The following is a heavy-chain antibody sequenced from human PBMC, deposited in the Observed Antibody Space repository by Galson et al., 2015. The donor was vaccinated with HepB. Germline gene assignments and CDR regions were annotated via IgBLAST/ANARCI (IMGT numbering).Heavy chain of an antibody. Sequence: SLRLSCAVSGFTFRTYAMSWVRQAPGKGLDWVSTVSGSGSDTYYADSVRGRFTISRDNSKNTLYLQMDSLRVEDTAIYFCSKFSRGSGYYQLEGPDYWGQGTLVTVSS. V-gene: IGHV3-23*01. CDR1: GFTFRTYA. D-gene: IGHD3-22*01. CDR3: SKFSRGSGYYQLEGPDY. J-gene: IGHJ4*02. CDR2: VSGSGSDT.